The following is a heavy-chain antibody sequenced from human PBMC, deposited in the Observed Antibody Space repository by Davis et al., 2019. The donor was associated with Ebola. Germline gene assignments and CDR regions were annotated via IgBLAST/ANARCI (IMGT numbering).Heavy chain of an antibody. V-gene: IGHV1-18*01. Sequence: AASVKVFCKASGGNFSSYAISWVRQAPGQGLEWMGWISAYNGNTNYAQKLQGRVTMTRNTSISTAYMELSSLRSEDTAVYYCARREIYYYYGMDVWGQGTTVTVSS. CDR2: ISAYNGNT. CDR1: GGNFSSYA. CDR3: ARREIYYYYGMDV. J-gene: IGHJ6*02.